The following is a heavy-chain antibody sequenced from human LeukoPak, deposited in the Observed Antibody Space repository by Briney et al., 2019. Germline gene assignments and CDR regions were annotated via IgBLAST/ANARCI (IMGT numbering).Heavy chain of an antibody. CDR2: ISYDGSNK. CDR3: AREPGPAAPPVDY. D-gene: IGHD2-2*01. Sequence: GRSLRLSCAASGFTFSSYAMHWVRQAPGKGLEWVAVISYDGSNKYYADSVKGRFTISRDNSKNTLYLQMNSLRAEDTAVYYCAREPGPAAPPVDYRGQGTLVTVSS. J-gene: IGHJ4*02. V-gene: IGHV3-30-3*01. CDR1: GFTFSSYA.